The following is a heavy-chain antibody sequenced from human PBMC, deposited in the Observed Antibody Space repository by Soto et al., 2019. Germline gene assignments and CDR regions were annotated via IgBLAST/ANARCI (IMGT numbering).Heavy chain of an antibody. CDR1: GFSFSDYA. J-gene: IGHJ3*01. V-gene: IGHV3-23*01. CDR2: MTSGGGKT. Sequence: EVQLLESGGGLVQPGGSLRLSCAASGFSFSDYAMSWVRQAPGRGLEWVSTMTSGGGKTFDADSGKGRFTISTDNSKSTLNLEMQSLRCDDAAVSYCAKPKTTGNYVVNAGDRWGQGTMVSVSS. D-gene: IGHD1-1*01. CDR3: AKPKTTGNYVVNAGDR.